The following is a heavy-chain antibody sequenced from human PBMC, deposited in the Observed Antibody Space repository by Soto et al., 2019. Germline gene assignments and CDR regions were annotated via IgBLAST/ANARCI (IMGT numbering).Heavy chain of an antibody. CDR3: ARQYCSNGIYYRQFDY. CDR1: GYTFSNCW. CDR2: IYPGDSDT. J-gene: IGHJ4*02. D-gene: IGHD2-8*01. V-gene: IGHV5-51*01. Sequence: GESLKISCKGSGYTFSNCWIGWVRQMPGKGLEWMGIIYPGDSDTKYSPSFEGHVTISADKSITTAYLQWSSLKASDTAMYYCARQYCSNGIYYRQFDYWGQVTQVTVSS.